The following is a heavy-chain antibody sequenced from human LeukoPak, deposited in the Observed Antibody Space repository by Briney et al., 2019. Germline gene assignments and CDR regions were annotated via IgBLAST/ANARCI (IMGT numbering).Heavy chain of an antibody. Sequence: ASVKVSCKASGNIFTNNGFSWVRQAPGQGLEWMGWISGYNGKTNYAQKFQGRVTMTTDTSTSTGYMELRNLRSDDTAVYYCARDDGWSVLRFDPWGQGTLVIVSS. J-gene: IGHJ5*02. CDR1: GNIFTNNG. CDR2: ISGYNGKT. D-gene: IGHD3-3*01. CDR3: ARDDGWSVLRFDP. V-gene: IGHV1-18*04.